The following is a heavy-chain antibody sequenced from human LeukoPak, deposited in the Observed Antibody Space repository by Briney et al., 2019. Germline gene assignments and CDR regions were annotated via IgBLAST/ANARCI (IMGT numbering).Heavy chain of an antibody. Sequence: GGSLRLSCAASGFTFSNSAMGWVRQAPGKGLEWVSAISTSDGSTYYADSVKGRFTISRDNAKNTLYLQMNSLSAEDTAVYYCARDPLLWELPSDFWGQGTLVTVSS. J-gene: IGHJ4*02. V-gene: IGHV3-23*01. D-gene: IGHD1-26*01. CDR3: ARDPLLWELPSDF. CDR1: GFTFSNSA. CDR2: ISTSDGST.